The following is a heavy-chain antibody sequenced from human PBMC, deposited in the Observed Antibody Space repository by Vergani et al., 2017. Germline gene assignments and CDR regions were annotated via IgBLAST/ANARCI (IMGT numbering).Heavy chain of an antibody. J-gene: IGHJ3*02. V-gene: IGHV4-59*01. CDR1: GCSISSYY. Sequence: QVQLQEAGPGLVTPSETLSLTCPVSGCSISSYYWSWIRQPPGKGLEWIGYIYYSGSTNYNPSLKSRVTISVDTSKNQFSLKLSSVTAADTAGYYWAGDSGDGYTGAFDIWGQGTMVTVPS. CDR2: IYYSGST. D-gene: IGHD5-24*01. CDR3: AGDSGDGYTGAFDI.